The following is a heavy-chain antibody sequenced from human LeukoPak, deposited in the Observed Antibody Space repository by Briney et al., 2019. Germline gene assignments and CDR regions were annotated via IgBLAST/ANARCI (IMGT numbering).Heavy chain of an antibody. CDR1: GGSISSGGYS. CDR3: ARDDSGRSSGYFEFYHGMDV. Sequence: SETLSLTCAVSGGSISSGGYSRSWIRQPPGKGLEWIGYIYNSGSTNYNPSLKSRITMSVDTSKNQFSLKLSSVTAADTAVYYCARDDSGRSSGYFEFYHGMDVWGQGTTVTVSS. V-gene: IGHV4-61*08. J-gene: IGHJ6*02. CDR2: IYNSGST. D-gene: IGHD6-19*01.